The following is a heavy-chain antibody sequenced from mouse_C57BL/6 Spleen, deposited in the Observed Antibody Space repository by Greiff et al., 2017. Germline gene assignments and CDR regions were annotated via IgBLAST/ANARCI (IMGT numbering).Heavy chain of an antibody. Sequence: QVQLQQPGAELVKPGASVKLSCKASGSTFTSYWMQWVKQRPGQGLEWIGEIDPSDSYTNYNQKFKGKATLTVDTSSSTAYMQLSSLTSEDSAVYYCARSPLYGSSLWYFDVWGTGTTVTVSS. D-gene: IGHD1-1*01. CDR3: ARSPLYGSSLWYFDV. J-gene: IGHJ1*03. CDR1: GSTFTSYW. V-gene: IGHV1-50*01. CDR2: IDPSDSYT.